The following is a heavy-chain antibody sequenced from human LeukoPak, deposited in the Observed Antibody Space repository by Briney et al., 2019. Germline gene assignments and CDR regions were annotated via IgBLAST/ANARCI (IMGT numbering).Heavy chain of an antibody. CDR3: ARGVAVVVPAAMGY. J-gene: IGHJ4*02. Sequence: GASVKVSCKASGYTFTGYYMHWVRQAPGQGLEWMGWINPNSGGTNYAQKFQGRVTMTRDTSISTAYMKLSRLRSDDTAVYYCARGVAVVVPAAMGYWGQGTLVTVSS. CDR2: INPNSGGT. D-gene: IGHD2-2*01. V-gene: IGHV1-2*02. CDR1: GYTFTGYY.